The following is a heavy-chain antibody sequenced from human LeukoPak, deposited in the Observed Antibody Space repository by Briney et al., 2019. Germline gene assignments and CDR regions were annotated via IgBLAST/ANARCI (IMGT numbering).Heavy chain of an antibody. J-gene: IGHJ6*03. CDR3: ARDRDIAVAGTGYYYYYMDV. CDR1: GGSTSSGSYY. V-gene: IGHV4-61*02. D-gene: IGHD6-19*01. Sequence: PSQTLSLTCTVSGGSTSSGSYYWSWIRQPAGKGLEWIGRIYTSGSTNYNPSLKSRVTISVDTSKNQFSLKLSSVTAADTAVYYCARDRDIAVAGTGYYYYYMDVWGKGTTVTVSS. CDR2: IYTSGST.